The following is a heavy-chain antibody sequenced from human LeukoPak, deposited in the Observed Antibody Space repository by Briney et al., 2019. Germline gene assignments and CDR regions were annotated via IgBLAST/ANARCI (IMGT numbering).Heavy chain of an antibody. J-gene: IGHJ4*02. D-gene: IGHD2-21*01. V-gene: IGHV3-33*06. CDR1: GFTFSSYG. CDR2: IWYDGSNK. Sequence: PGGSLRLSCAASGFTFSSYGMHWVRQAPGKGLEWVAVIWYDGSNKYYADSVKGRFTISRDNSKNTLYLQMNSLRAEDTAVYYCAKVSPLPLWSSGYFDYWGQGTLVTVSS. CDR3: AKVSPLPLWSSGYFDY.